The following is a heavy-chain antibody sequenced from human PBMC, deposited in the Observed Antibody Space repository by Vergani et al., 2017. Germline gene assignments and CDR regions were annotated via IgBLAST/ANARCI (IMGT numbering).Heavy chain of an antibody. CDR3: ARANPSSGSYFN. V-gene: IGHV4-59*11. Sequence: QVQLQESGPGLVKPSETLSLTCTVSGGSISSHYWSWIRQPPGKGLEWIGYIYYSGSTNYNPCLKSRVTISVDTSKNQFSLKLSSVTAADTAVYYCARANPSSGSYFNWGQGTMVTVSS. J-gene: IGHJ3*01. CDR2: IYYSGST. CDR1: GGSISSHY. D-gene: IGHD1-26*01.